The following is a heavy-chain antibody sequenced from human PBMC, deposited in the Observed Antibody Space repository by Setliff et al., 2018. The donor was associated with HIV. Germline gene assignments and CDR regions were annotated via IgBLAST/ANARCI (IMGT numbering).Heavy chain of an antibody. D-gene: IGHD4-17*01. CDR1: GFTFGDFC. J-gene: IGHJ6*03. V-gene: IGHV3-48*01. CDR3: ARGPTTVTNYYYYYMDV. CDR2: TSSKRTSI. Sequence: LRLSCETSGFTFGDFCMNWVRQAPGKGLEWISYTSSKRTSIYYADSVKGRLTISRDNDRNSLYLQMNGLRAEDTAVYYCARGPTTVTNYYYYYMDVWGKGTTVTVSS.